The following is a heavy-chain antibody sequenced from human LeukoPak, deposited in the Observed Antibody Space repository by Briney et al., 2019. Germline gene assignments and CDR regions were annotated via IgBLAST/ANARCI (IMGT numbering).Heavy chain of an antibody. CDR1: GYTFTSYY. CDR2: INPSGGST. Sequence: GASVKVSCKASGYTFTSYYMHWVRQAPGQGLEWLGRINPSGGSTSYAQKFQGRVTMTRDTSTSIVYMELSSLRSEDTAMYYCARGNYCGGDCYLTDDAFHIWGQGTMVTVSS. J-gene: IGHJ3*02. D-gene: IGHD2-21*01. V-gene: IGHV1-46*01. CDR3: ARGNYCGGDCYLTDDAFHI.